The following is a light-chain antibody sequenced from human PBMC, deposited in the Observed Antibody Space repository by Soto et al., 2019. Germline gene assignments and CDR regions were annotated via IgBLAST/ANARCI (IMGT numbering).Light chain of an antibody. J-gene: IGKJ5*01. CDR1: QSVSSN. Sequence: EIVMTQSPATLSVSPGERATLSCRASQSVSSNLAWYQQKPGQAPRLLIYGASTRATGIPARFSGSGSGTEFTLTISSLQSEDFAVYCCQQYNKWPPITFGQGTRLEIK. CDR2: GAS. V-gene: IGKV3-15*01. CDR3: QQYNKWPPIT.